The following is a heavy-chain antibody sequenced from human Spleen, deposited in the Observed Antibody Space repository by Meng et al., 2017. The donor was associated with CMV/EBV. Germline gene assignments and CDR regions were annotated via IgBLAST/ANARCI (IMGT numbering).Heavy chain of an antibody. CDR3: ARVRNSWSGYYHYYYYGMDV. D-gene: IGHD3-3*01. V-gene: IGHV3-21*01. J-gene: IGHJ6*02. CDR1: GFTFSSYS. CDR2: ISSSSSYI. Sequence: GESLKISCAASGFTFSSYSMNWVRQAPGKGLEWVSSISSSSSYIYYADSVKGRFTISRDNAKNSLYLQMNSLRAEDTAVYYCARVRNSWSGYYHYYYYGMDVWGQGTTDTVSS.